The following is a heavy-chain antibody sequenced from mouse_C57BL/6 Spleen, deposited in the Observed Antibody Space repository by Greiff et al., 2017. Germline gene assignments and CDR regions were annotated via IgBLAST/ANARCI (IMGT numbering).Heavy chain of an antibody. J-gene: IGHJ2*01. CDR2: INPGSGGT. CDR1: GYAFTNYL. CDR3: ARERWDY. Sequence: VQLQESGAELVRPGTSVKVSCKASGYAFTNYLIEWVKQRPGQGLVWIGVINPGSGGTTYNEKFKGKATPTADKSSSTAYMQLSSLTSEDSAVYFGARERWDYWGQGTTLTVSA. V-gene: IGHV1-54*01.